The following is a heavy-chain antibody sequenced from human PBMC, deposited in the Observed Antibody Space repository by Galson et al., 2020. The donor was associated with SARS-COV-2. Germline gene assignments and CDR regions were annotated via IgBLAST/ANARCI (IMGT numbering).Heavy chain of an antibody. Sequence: GGSLRLSCAASGFTFSSYSMNWVRQAPGKGLELVSSISSGSSYIYYADSVKGRFTISIDNAKNSLFLQMNSLRTEDTAVYYCARLGGMATTPDRYYFYGLDVWGQGATVTVSS. V-gene: IGHV3-21*01. D-gene: IGHD3-16*01. CDR2: ISSGSSYI. CDR1: GFTFSSYS. J-gene: IGHJ6*02. CDR3: ARLGGMATTPDRYYFYGLDV.